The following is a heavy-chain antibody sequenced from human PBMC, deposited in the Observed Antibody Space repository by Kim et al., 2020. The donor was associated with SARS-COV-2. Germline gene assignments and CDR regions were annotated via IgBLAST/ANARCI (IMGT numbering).Heavy chain of an antibody. Sequence: GGSLRLSCAASGFTFSSYAMHWVRQAPGKGLEWVADISYGGSNKYYADSVKGRFTISRDNAKNTLYLQMNSLRAEDTAVYYCAREHYSSGWVRSGYYYYYGMDVWGQGTTVTVSS. CDR1: GFTFSSYA. J-gene: IGHJ6*02. D-gene: IGHD6-19*01. V-gene: IGHV3-30-3*01. CDR2: ISYGGSNK. CDR3: AREHYSSGWVRSGYYYYYGMDV.